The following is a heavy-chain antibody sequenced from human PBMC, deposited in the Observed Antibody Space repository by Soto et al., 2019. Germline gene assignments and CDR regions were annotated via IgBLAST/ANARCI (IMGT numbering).Heavy chain of an antibody. Sequence: RRLSCAASGFTFSSYGMHWVRQAPGKGLEWVAVISYDGSNKYYADSVKGRFTISRDNSKNTLYLQMNSLRAEDTAVYYCAKDLIHGDYYYYYGMDVWGQGTTVTVSS. V-gene: IGHV3-30*18. D-gene: IGHD4-17*01. CDR3: AKDLIHGDYYYYYGMDV. CDR1: GFTFSSYG. CDR2: ISYDGSNK. J-gene: IGHJ6*02.